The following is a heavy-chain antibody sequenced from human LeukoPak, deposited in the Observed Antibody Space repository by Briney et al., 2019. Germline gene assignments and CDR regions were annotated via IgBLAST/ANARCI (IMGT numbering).Heavy chain of an antibody. CDR2: MNPNSGNT. D-gene: IGHD6-6*01. J-gene: IGHJ6*03. CDR1: GYTFTSYV. V-gene: IGHV1-8*01. CDR3: ARSRRNYYYYYMDV. Sequence: ASLKVSCKASGYTFTSYVINWVRQATGQGRAWLGWMNPNSGNTGYAKKLQGRVTMTRNTSISTAYMELSSLRSEDTAVYYCARSRRNYYYYYMDVWGKGTTVTVSS.